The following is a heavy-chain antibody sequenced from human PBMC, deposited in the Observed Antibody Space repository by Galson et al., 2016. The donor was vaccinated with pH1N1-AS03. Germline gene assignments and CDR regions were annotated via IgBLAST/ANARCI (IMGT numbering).Heavy chain of an antibody. V-gene: IGHV3-11*04. Sequence: SLRLSGAASGFTFSDYYMSWIRQAPGKGLEWISCITSSGGSGPTIYYADSVKGRFTISRDNAKNSLYLQMNSLRAEDTAVYYCVTDGTFGSTIEHWGQGTLITVPS. CDR1: GFTFSDYY. D-gene: IGHD2-15*01. CDR3: VTDGTFGSTIEH. J-gene: IGHJ4*02. CDR2: ITSSGGSGPTI.